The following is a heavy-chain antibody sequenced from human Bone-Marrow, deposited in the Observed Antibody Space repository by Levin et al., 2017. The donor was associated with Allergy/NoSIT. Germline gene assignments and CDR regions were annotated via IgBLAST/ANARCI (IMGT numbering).Heavy chain of an antibody. V-gene: IGHV1-46*03. CDR3: TRGNRMPVSGTGWFDP. J-gene: IGHJ5*02. Sequence: ASVKVSCKTSGYVFATHYMHWVRQAPRQGLEWMGLIDPSGGATTYAQNFQGRVTVTRDASTATVYLELTNLTSEDTGIYYCTRGNRMPVSGTGWFDPWGQGTLVTVFS. D-gene: IGHD2-8*02. CDR2: IDPSGGAT. CDR1: GYVFATHY.